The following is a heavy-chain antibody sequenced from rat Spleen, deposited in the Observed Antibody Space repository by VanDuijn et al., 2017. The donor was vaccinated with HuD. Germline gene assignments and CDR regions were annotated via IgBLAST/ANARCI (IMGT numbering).Heavy chain of an antibody. CDR2: ISPSGGST. Sequence: EVQLVESGGGLVQPGRSLKLSCAASGFTFSNYDMAWVRQAPTKGLEWVASISPSGGSTYYRDSVKGRFTVSRDNAKSTLNLQMDSLRSEDTATYYCAGLGDNDYGGSPFDYWGQGVMVTVSS. CDR3: AGLGDNDYGGSPFDY. CDR1: GFTFSNYD. V-gene: IGHV5-25*01. D-gene: IGHD1-1*01. J-gene: IGHJ2*01.